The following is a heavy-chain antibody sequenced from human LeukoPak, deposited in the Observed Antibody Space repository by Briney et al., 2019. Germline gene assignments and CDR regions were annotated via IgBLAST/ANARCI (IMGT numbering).Heavy chain of an antibody. CDR1: TFTFSDDY. CDR2: ISPGSSYK. D-gene: IGHD3-3*01. V-gene: IGHV3-11*05. CDR3: ATERLGIFEF. J-gene: IGHJ4*02. Sequence: PGGSLRLSCTASTFTFSDDYMGWIRQAPGKGPEWVSSISPGSSYKFCADSVEGRFTISRDDAKNSVYLQMNNLRVDDTAVYYCATERLGIFEFWGQGSLVTASA.